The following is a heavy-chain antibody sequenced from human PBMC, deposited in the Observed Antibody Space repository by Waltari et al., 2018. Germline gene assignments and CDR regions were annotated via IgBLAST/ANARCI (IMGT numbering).Heavy chain of an antibody. V-gene: IGHV1-3*01. CDR3: ARVADGVFGVVIYYYDF. CDR1: GYKFSSYA. D-gene: IGHD3-3*01. CDR2: INPVNGNK. J-gene: IGHJ4*02. Sequence: QVQLVQSGAEVKKPGASVNVSCKASGYKFSSYALHWVRQAPGQRLEWIGWINPVNGNKRNSQKFQGRVTITRETSASIAYMELNSLTSEDTAVYYCARVADGVFGVVIYYYDFWGQGTLVTVSS.